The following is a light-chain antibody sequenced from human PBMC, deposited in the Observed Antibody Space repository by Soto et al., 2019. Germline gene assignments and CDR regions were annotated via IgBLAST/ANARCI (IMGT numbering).Light chain of an antibody. CDR2: GVT. Sequence: QSALAQPASVSGSPGQSITISCSGTTNDVGGYNYVSWYQQHPGKAPKLLIYGVTDRPSGVSSRFSGSKSGNTASLTISGLQAVDEADYYCCSFADFTYVFGTGTKLTVL. CDR3: CSFADFTYV. V-gene: IGLV2-14*03. CDR1: TNDVGGYNY. J-gene: IGLJ1*01.